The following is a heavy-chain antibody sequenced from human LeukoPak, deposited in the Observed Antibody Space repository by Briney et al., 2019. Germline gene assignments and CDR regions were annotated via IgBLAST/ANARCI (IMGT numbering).Heavy chain of an antibody. Sequence: ASVKVSCKSSGYTVNGYYVHWVRQAPGQGLEWMGWISSNSGATNYAQNFQGRVTLTRDTSITTAYMELSSLGSDDTAVYYCARVMDSGTYTSLDYWGQGTLVTVSS. D-gene: IGHD3-10*01. V-gene: IGHV1-2*02. CDR1: GYTVNGYY. J-gene: IGHJ4*02. CDR2: ISSNSGAT. CDR3: ARVMDSGTYTSLDY.